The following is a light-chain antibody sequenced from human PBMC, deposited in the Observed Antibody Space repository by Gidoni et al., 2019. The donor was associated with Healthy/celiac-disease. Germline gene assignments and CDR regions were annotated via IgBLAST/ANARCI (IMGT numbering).Light chain of an antibody. CDR2: AAS. CDR1: QSISSY. Sequence: DIQMTKSPSSLSASVGDRVTITCRASQSISSYLNWYQQKPGKAPKLLIYAASSLQSGVPSRFSGSGSGTDFTLTISSLQPEDFATYYCQHSYSPRTFGQGTKVEIK. CDR3: QHSYSPRT. V-gene: IGKV1-39*01. J-gene: IGKJ1*01.